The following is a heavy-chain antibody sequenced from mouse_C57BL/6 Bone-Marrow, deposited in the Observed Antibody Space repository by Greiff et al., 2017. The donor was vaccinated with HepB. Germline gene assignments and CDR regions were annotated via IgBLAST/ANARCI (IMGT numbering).Heavy chain of an antibody. D-gene: IGHD1-1*01. CDR3: ARYGLRFFFAY. J-gene: IGHJ3*01. CDR2: IYPGSGST. CDR1: GYTFTSYW. V-gene: IGHV1-55*01. Sequence: VKLQQPGAELVKPGASVKMSCKASGYTFTSYWITWVTQRPGQGLEWIGDIYPGSGSTNYNEKFKSKATLTVDTSSSTAYMQLSSLTSEDSAVYYCARYGLRFFFAYWGQGTLVTVSA.